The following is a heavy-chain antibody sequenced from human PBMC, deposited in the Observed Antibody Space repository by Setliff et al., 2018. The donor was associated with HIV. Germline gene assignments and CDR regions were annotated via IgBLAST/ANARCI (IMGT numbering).Heavy chain of an antibody. V-gene: IGHV4-61*02. D-gene: IGHD3-22*01. CDR2: IYTTGST. CDR3: ARGSGYPWYSDL. Sequence: SETMSLTCTVSGGSISSGSYYWSWIRQPAGKGLEWSGRIYTTGSTNYNPPLQSRVTISVDTSKNQFSLKLTSVTAADTAVYYCARGSGYPWYSDLWGRGTLVTVSS. CDR1: GGSISSGSYY. J-gene: IGHJ2*01.